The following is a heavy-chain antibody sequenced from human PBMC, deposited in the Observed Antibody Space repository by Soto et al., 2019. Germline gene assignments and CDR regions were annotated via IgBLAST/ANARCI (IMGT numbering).Heavy chain of an antibody. V-gene: IGHV3-53*01. J-gene: IGHJ6*02. CDR3: ARVEGTVTTYGYYYYGMDV. D-gene: IGHD4-17*01. CDR2: IYSGGST. Sequence: PGGSLILSCAASGFTVSGNYMSWVRQAPGKGLEWVSVIYSGGSTYYADSVKGRFTISRDNSKNTLYLQMNSLRAEDTAVYYCARVEGTVTTYGYYYYGMDVWGQGTTVTVSS. CDR1: GFTVSGNY.